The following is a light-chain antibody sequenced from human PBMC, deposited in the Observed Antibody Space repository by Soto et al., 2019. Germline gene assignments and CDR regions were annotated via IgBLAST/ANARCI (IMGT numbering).Light chain of an antibody. CDR1: QSVSSN. CDR2: DAS. Sequence: VVTPSPATLSLSPGVRATLSCRASQSVSSNLAWYQQKPGQAPRLLIYDASNRATGSPGRFSGSVPGTNSTLTLSSLEPEYCEVYYCKQRFFGQGTRLEIK. V-gene: IGKV3-11*01. CDR3: KQRF. J-gene: IGKJ5*01.